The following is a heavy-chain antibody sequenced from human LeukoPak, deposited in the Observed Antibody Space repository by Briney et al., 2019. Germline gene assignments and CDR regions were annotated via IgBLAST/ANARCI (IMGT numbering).Heavy chain of an antibody. D-gene: IGHD2-2*01. CDR2: INPNSGGT. CDR3: ARDKGSSTFGAYYYYMDV. J-gene: IGHJ6*03. CDR1: GYTFTCNY. Sequence: ASVKVSCKASGYTFTCNYIHWVRQAPGQGLEWMGWINPNSGGTNFAQRFQGRVTMTRDTSISTAYMELSRLRSDDTAVYYCARDKGSSTFGAYYYYMDVWGKGTTVTVSS. V-gene: IGHV1-2*02.